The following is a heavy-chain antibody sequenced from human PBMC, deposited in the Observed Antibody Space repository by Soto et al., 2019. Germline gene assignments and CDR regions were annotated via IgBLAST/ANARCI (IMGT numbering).Heavy chain of an antibody. CDR3: VRPRTSGENYDMDV. J-gene: IGHJ6*02. V-gene: IGHV3-53*01. CDR2: LYTEGTT. D-gene: IGHD3-16*01. Sequence: GGSLRLSCVASGLTVSHNYMAWVREAPEMGLEWVSILYTEGTTYYAESVKGRFTIARDASKNTMFLQLGSMRAEDTAVYYCVRPRTSGENYDMDVWGQGTTVTVSS. CDR1: GLTVSHNY.